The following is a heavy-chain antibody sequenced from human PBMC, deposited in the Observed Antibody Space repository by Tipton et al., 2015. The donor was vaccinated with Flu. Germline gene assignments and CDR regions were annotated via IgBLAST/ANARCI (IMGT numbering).Heavy chain of an antibody. J-gene: IGHJ4*02. CDR1: GGSFSGYY. V-gene: IGHV4-34*01. CDR2: INHSGST. Sequence: TLSLTCAVYGGSFSGYYCSWIRQPPGQGLACIGEINHSGSTSSNPSLNSRVTISVDMSRNQFPFTLSSVTAADTDVSYCARGTYYFDYGGQGTLVTVSS. CDR3: ARGTYYFDY.